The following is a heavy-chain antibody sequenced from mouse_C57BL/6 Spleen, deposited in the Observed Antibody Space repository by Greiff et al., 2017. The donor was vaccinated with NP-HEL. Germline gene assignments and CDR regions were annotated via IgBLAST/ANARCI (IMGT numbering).Heavy chain of an antibody. V-gene: IGHV5-17*01. CDR2: ISSGSSTI. J-gene: IGHJ4*01. Sequence: EVKVVESGGGLVKPGGSLKLSCAASGFTFSDYGMHWVRQAPEKGLEWVAYISSGSSTIYYADTVKGRFTISRDNAKDTLFLQMTSLRSEDTAMYYCAREAYYGSSDLMDYWGQGTSVTVSS. CDR3: AREAYYGSSDLMDY. CDR1: GFTFSDYG. D-gene: IGHD1-1*01.